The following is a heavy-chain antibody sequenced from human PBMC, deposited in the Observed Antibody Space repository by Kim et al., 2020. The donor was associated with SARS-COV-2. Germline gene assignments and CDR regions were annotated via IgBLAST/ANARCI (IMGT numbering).Heavy chain of an antibody. Sequence: GGSLRLSCAASGFAFSSYAMNWVPQAPGKGLEWVSTITSSESSTTYADSVKGRFTISRDNSKNTLYLQMDSLRAEDTAVYYCAKGAPCDSNCVTFDSWG. V-gene: IGHV3-23*01. CDR1: GFAFSSYA. J-gene: IGHJ4*01. D-gene: IGHD3-22*01. CDR2: ITSSESST. CDR3: AKGAPCDSNCVTFDS.